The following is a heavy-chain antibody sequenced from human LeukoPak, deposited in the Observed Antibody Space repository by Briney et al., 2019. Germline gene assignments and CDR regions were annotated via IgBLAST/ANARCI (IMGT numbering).Heavy chain of an antibody. CDR1: GGTFSNYA. Sequence: GASVTVSCKASGGTFSNYAISWVRQAPGQGVEWMGGIIPIFGTANYAQKFQGRVTITADKSTSTAYMELSSLRSEDTAVYYCARAQYSSGWYGNYYYYMDVWGKGTTVTVSS. J-gene: IGHJ6*03. CDR3: ARAQYSSGWYGNYYYYMDV. D-gene: IGHD6-19*01. V-gene: IGHV1-69*06. CDR2: IIPIFGTA.